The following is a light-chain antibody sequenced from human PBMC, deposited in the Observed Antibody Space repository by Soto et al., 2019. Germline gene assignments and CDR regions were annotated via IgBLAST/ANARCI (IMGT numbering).Light chain of an antibody. Sequence: IVLTQSPGTLSLSPGERATLSCRXSQSVSILLAWYQQKPGQAPRLLIHGATTRATGIPARFSGSGSGTEFTLTISSLQSEDFAVYYCQQYNNWPPITFGQGTRLEIK. V-gene: IGKV3-15*01. CDR3: QQYNNWPPIT. CDR2: GAT. J-gene: IGKJ5*01. CDR1: QSVSIL.